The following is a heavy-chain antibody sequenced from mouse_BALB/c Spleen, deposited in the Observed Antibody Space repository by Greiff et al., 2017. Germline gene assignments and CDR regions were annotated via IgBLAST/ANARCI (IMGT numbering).Heavy chain of an antibody. D-gene: IGHD2-4*01. V-gene: IGHV5-6-4*01. Sequence: EVKLMESGGGLVKPGGSLKLSCAASGFTFSSYTMSWVRQTPEKRLEWVATISSGGSYTYYPDSVKGRFTISRDNAKNTLYLQMSSLKSEDTAMYYCTREGITRAWFAYWGQGTLVTVSA. CDR2: ISSGGSYT. CDR1: GFTFSSYT. J-gene: IGHJ3*01. CDR3: TREGITRAWFAY.